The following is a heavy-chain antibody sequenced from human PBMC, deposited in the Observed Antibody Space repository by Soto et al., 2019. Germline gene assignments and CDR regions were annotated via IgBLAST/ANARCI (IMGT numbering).Heavy chain of an antibody. J-gene: IGHJ4*02. Sequence: PGGSLRLSCEASGFTFSSYAMSWVRQAPGKGLEWVSVISGSDDSTYYADSVKGRFTISRDNSKNTLYLQMNSLRAEDMAVYYCAKRSSSSTFDYWGQGTLVTVSS. CDR3: AKRSSSSTFDY. D-gene: IGHD6-6*01. CDR1: GFTFSSYA. V-gene: IGHV3-23*01. CDR2: ISGSDDST.